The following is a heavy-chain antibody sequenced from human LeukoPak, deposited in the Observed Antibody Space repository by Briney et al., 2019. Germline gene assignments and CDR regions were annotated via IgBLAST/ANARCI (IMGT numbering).Heavy chain of an antibody. V-gene: IGHV4-61*10. J-gene: IGHJ6*03. D-gene: IGHD6-13*01. CDR2: IYYSGST. Sequence: PSETLSLTCTVSGGSISGGSYYWSWIRQPAGKGLEWIGYIYYSGSTNYNPSLKSRVTISVDTSKNQFSLKLSSVTAADTAVYYCARMAWGSGSSWYVYYYYYMDVWGKGTTVTVSS. CDR1: GGSISGGSYY. CDR3: ARMAWGSGSSWYVYYYYYMDV.